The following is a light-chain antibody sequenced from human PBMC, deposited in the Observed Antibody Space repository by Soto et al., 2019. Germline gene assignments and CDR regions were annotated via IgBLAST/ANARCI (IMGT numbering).Light chain of an antibody. CDR1: HSVNRH. Sequence: MMMTQSPASLSVSPGERVNLPLRTSHSVNRHVAWYQQKPGQAPRLLLYGASTTATGIRVRSSGRGSGPDFTLTISRLEPEEFAVYYSQQYGRSITFGQGTDWRL. CDR3: QQYGRSIT. V-gene: IGKV3-15*01. J-gene: IGKJ5*01. CDR2: GAS.